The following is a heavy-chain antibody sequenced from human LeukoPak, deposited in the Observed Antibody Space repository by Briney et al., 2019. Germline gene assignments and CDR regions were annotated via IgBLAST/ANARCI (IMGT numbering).Heavy chain of an antibody. Sequence: GGSLRLSCATSGLTFSSNWMHWVRQAPGKGLVWVSRINSDGSSTIYADSVKGRFTISRDNAKDTLYLQMNGLRAEDTAVYYCSTQRGGSPGDYWGQGALVTVSS. CDR2: INSDGSST. J-gene: IGHJ4*02. CDR1: GLTFSSNW. V-gene: IGHV3-74*01. D-gene: IGHD6-25*01. CDR3: STQRGGSPGDY.